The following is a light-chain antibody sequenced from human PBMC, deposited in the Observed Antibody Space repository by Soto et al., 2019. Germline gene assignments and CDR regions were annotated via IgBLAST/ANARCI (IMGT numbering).Light chain of an antibody. J-gene: IGKJ1*01. CDR3: QQYGTSPQT. Sequence: EIVLTQSPGTLSVSPGDRATLSCRASQSVSNNYLAWYQQKPGQAPRLLIYGASSRATGIPDRFSGSGSGTDFTLTISRLEPEDFAVYYCQQYGTSPQTFGQGTKVEIK. CDR1: QSVSNNY. V-gene: IGKV3-20*01. CDR2: GAS.